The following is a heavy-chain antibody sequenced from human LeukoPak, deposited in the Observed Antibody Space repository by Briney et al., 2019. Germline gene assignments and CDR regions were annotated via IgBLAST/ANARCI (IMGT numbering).Heavy chain of an antibody. D-gene: IGHD5-18*01. CDR1: GGSISSNNW. CDR3: ARDVGTALVTGDY. J-gene: IGHJ4*02. Sequence: SETLSLTCAVSGGSISSNNWWSWVRQPPGKGLEWVGEIYHSGSANYNPSLKSRVTISVDKSKNQLSLKLISVTAADTAVYYCARDVGTALVTGDYWGQGTLVTVSS. V-gene: IGHV4-4*02. CDR2: IYHSGSA.